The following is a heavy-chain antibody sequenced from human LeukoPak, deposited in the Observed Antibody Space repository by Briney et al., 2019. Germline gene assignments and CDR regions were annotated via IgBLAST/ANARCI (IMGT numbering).Heavy chain of an antibody. CDR1: GYPFGSYG. CDR3: ARDHGGKVDRYFDV. Sequence: ASVKVSCKASGYPFGSYGISWVRRAPGQGLEWMEWNSGYKGNTKYAQTFQGRVTMTTDTSTSTAYMELRSLRSDDTAVYYCARDHGGKVDRYFDVWGRGTLVTVSS. CDR2: NSGYKGNT. J-gene: IGHJ2*01. V-gene: IGHV1-18*01. D-gene: IGHD4-23*01.